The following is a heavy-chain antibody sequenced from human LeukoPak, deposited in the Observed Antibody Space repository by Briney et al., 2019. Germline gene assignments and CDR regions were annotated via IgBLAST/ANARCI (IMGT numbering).Heavy chain of an antibody. CDR3: ARPHSSGWYDGMDAFDI. J-gene: IGHJ3*02. CDR1: GYSFTSYW. Sequence: GESLKISCKGSGYSFTSYWIGWVRQMPGKGLEWMGIIYPGDSDTRYSPSFQGQVTISADKSISTAYLQWSSLKASDTAMYYCARPHSSGWYDGMDAFDIWGQGTMVTVSS. CDR2: IYPGDSDT. V-gene: IGHV5-51*01. D-gene: IGHD6-19*01.